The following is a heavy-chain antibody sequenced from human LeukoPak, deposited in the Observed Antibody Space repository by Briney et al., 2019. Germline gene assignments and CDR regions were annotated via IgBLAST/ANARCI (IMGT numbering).Heavy chain of an antibody. Sequence: GGSLRLSCAASGFTFSTYSMNWVRQAPGKGLEWVAVIWYDGSNKYYADSVKGRFTISRDNSKNTLYLQMNSLRAEDTAVYYCAREHGDSDYYYYYGMDVWGQGTTVTVSS. J-gene: IGHJ6*02. CDR3: AREHGDSDYYYYYGMDV. D-gene: IGHD4-17*01. V-gene: IGHV3-33*01. CDR2: IWYDGSNK. CDR1: GFTFSTYS.